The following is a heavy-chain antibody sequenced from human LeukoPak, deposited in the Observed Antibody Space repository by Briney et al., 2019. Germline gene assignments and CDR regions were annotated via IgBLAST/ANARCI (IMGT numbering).Heavy chain of an antibody. V-gene: IGHV4-34*01. D-gene: IGHD3-22*01. CDR1: GGSFSGYY. Sequence: SETLSLTCAVYGGSFSGYYWSWIRQPPGKGLEWIGEINHSGSTNYNPSLKSRVTISVDTSKNQFSLKLSSVTAADTAVYYCARGRGYYYDSRGYYGYWGQGTLVTVSS. CDR2: INHSGST. J-gene: IGHJ4*02. CDR3: ARGRGYYYDSRGYYGY.